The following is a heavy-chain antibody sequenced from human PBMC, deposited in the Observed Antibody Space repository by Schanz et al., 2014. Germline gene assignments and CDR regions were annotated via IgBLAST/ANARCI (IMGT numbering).Heavy chain of an antibody. V-gene: IGHV3-23*04. Sequence: PLVEFGGGLVQPGGSLRLSCEASGFTFSSYLMSWVRQAPGEGLEWVSGIGGSGGSTDYADSVKGRFTISRDNSKNTVHLQMNSLRAEDTAVYFCAKDRWRATVMVDAFDIWGQGTKVTVSS. D-gene: IGHD4-4*01. J-gene: IGHJ3*02. CDR2: IGGSGGST. CDR3: AKDRWRATVMVDAFDI. CDR1: GFTFSSYL.